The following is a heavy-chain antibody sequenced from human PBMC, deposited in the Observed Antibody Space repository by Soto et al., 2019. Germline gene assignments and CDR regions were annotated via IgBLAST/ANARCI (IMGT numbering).Heavy chain of an antibody. V-gene: IGHV1-46*02. CDR2: ISPSGDKT. CDR3: ARVLNWNDPPFDP. J-gene: IGHJ5*02. D-gene: IGHD1-1*01. Sequence: QRQLLQSGAELKRPGASVKIACEASGFNFNIHFIHWVRLAPGQGLEWLGKISPSGDKTTYPEKFQERVVMTKDTSTNIVYMELTRLTSDDTAVYYCARVLNWNDPPFDPWGQGTLVTVSS. CDR1: GFNFNIHF.